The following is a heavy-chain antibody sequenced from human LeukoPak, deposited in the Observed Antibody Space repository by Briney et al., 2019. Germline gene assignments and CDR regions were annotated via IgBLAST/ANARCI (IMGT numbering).Heavy chain of an antibody. V-gene: IGHV3-30*04. Sequence: GGSLSLSCAASGFTFSSYAMHWVRQAPGKGLEWVAVISYDGSNKYYAASVKGRFTISRDNSKNTLYLQMNSLRAEDTAVYYCARVQGYYGSGSHFDYWGQGTLVTVSS. CDR2: ISYDGSNK. J-gene: IGHJ4*02. CDR1: GFTFSSYA. D-gene: IGHD3-10*01. CDR3: ARVQGYYGSGSHFDY.